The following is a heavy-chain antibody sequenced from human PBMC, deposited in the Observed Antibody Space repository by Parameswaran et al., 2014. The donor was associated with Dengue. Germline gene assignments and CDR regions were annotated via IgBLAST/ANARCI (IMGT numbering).Heavy chain of an antibody. V-gene: IGHV1-2*02. CDR3: ARAVGYYYDSSGYFDY. Sequence: WVRQAPGQGLEWMGWINPNSGGTNYAQKFQGRVTMTRDTSISTAYMELSRLRSDDTAVYYCARAVGYYYDSSGYFDYWGQEPWSPSPQ. J-gene: IGHJ4*01. CDR2: INPNSGGT. D-gene: IGHD3-22*01.